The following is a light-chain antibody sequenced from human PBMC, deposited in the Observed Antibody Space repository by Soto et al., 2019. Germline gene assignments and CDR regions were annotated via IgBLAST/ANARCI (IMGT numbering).Light chain of an antibody. CDR2: KAS. V-gene: IGKV1-5*03. CDR3: XXXNSYPT. CDR1: QSISRW. Sequence: DIQMTQSPSTLSASVGDRVTITCRASQSISRWLAWYQQKPGKAPNLLIYKASTLETGVPSRFSGSGSGTXXXXXXXXXXXXXXXTYYCXXXNSYPTFGQGTKVEVK. J-gene: IGKJ1*01.